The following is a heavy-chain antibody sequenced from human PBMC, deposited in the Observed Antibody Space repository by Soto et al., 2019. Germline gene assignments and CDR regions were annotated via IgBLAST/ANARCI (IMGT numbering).Heavy chain of an antibody. CDR3: ARVGSGSYYDFNWFDP. D-gene: IGHD1-26*01. CDR2: IYHSGNT. CDR1: GYSISLGYY. J-gene: IGHJ5*02. Sequence: SETLSLTCAVSGYSISLGYYWGWIRQPPGKGLEWIGSIYHSGNTYYNPSLKSRVSISLDTSKRQFSLKLRSVTAADTAVYYCARVGSGSYYDFNWFDPWGQGKVVTVSS. V-gene: IGHV4-38-2*01.